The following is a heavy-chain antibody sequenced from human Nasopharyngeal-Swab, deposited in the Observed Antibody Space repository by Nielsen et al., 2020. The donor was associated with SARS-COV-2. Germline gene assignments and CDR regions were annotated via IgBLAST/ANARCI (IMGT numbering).Heavy chain of an antibody. CDR2: ISSNGGST. CDR3: ARDSLKEGAFDI. D-gene: IGHD3-16*01. CDR1: GFTFSSYA. Sequence: GESLKISCSASGFTFSSYAMHWVRQAPGKGLEYVSAISSNGGSTYYADSVKGRFTISRDNSKNTLYLQMSSLRAEDTAVYYCARDSLKEGAFDIWGQGTMVTVSS. V-gene: IGHV3-64D*06. J-gene: IGHJ3*02.